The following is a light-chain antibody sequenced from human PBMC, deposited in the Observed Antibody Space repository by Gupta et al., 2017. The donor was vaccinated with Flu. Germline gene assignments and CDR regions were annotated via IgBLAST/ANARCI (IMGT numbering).Light chain of an antibody. V-gene: IGKV1-33*01. CDR3: QQYYNPLLT. CDR2: DAS. J-gene: IGKJ4*01. CDR1: QDISNY. Sequence: DIQMSQSPSSLSASVGDRVTITCQASQDISNYLNWYQQKPGKAPKLLIYDASNLETGVPSRFSGSGSGTDFTFTISSLQPEDIATYYCQQYYNPLLTFGGGTKVEIK.